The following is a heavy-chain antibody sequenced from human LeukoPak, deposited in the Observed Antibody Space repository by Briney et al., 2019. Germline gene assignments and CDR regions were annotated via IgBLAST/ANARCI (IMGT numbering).Heavy chain of an antibody. Sequence: ASVKVACKASGYTFTSYAMHRVRQTPGQRLEWMGWINAGNGNTKYSQRFQDRITITRDTSAGTAYMELSSLRSEDTAVYYCARHGWITVAGYLDHWGQGTLVTVPS. CDR3: ARHGWITVAGYLDH. V-gene: IGHV1-3*01. J-gene: IGHJ4*02. D-gene: IGHD6-19*01. CDR2: INAGNGNT. CDR1: GYTFTSYA.